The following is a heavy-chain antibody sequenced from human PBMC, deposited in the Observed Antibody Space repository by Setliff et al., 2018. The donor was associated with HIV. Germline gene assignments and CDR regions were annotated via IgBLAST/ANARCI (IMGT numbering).Heavy chain of an antibody. Sequence: SETLSLTCTVSGGSISSGSYYWSWIRQPAGKGLEWIGHIYTSGSTNYNPSLKSRAAISVDTSKNQISLKLSSVTAADTAVYYCASLDGSESPYIYYYYMDVWGKGTAVTVSS. CDR2: IYTSGST. J-gene: IGHJ6*03. CDR1: GGSISSGSYY. D-gene: IGHD3-10*01. V-gene: IGHV4-61*09. CDR3: ASLDGSESPYIYYYYMDV.